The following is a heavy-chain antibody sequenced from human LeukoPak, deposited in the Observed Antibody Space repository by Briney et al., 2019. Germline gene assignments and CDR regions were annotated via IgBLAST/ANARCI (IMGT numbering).Heavy chain of an antibody. CDR1: GGSISSGDYY. D-gene: IGHD3-10*01. J-gene: IGHJ4*02. V-gene: IGHV4-30-4*08. CDR3: ARMVRGVIILDY. CDR2: IYYSGST. Sequence: SETLSLTCTVSGGSISSGDYYWSWIRQPPRKGLEWIGYIYYSGSTYYNPSLKSRVTISVDTSKNQFSLKLSSVTAADTAVYYCARMVRGVIILDYWGQGTLVTVSS.